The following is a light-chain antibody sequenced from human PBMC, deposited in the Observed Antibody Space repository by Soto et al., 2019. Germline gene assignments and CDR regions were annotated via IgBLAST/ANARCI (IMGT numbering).Light chain of an antibody. CDR2: GAS. Sequence: EIVLTQSPGTLSLSPGERAALSCGASQSVSSSYLAWYQQKPGQAPRLLIYGASTRATGIPDRFSGSGSGTDFSLTISGLEPDDFAVYYCHHYGSSPFPFGPGTKVDIK. CDR1: QSVSSSY. CDR3: HHYGSSPFP. J-gene: IGKJ3*01. V-gene: IGKV3-20*01.